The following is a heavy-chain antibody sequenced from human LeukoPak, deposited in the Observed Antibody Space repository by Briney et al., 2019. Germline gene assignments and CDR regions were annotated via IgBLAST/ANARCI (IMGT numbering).Heavy chain of an antibody. J-gene: IGHJ4*02. V-gene: IGHV3-74*01. CDR1: GXTFSSYW. Sequence: GGSLRLSCAASGXTFSSYWMHWVRQAPGKGLMWVSRTNSDGIITNYADSVKGRFTISRDNAKNTLYLQMNSLRAEDTAVYYCARVRATFSPHFDNWGQGTLVTVSS. CDR2: TNSDGIIT. CDR3: ARVRATFSPHFDN. D-gene: IGHD5-12*01.